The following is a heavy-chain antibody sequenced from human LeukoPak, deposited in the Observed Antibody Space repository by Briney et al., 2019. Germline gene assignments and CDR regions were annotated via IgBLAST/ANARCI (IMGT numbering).Heavy chain of an antibody. CDR2: IKQDGSEK. CDR1: GFTFGAYY. J-gene: IGHJ4*02. V-gene: IGHV3-7*03. CDR3: ARMSGIAVAAIWISYFDY. Sequence: SGESLRLSCAASGFTFGAYYMTWVRQAPGKGLEWVANIKQDGSEKYYVDSVMGRFTISRDNANNSLYLQVNSLRAEDTAVYYCARMSGIAVAAIWISYFDYWGQGTLVTVSS. D-gene: IGHD6-19*01.